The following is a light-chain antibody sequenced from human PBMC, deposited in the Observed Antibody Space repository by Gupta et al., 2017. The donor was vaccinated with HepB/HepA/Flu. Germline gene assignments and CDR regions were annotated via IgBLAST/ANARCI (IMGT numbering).Light chain of an antibody. Sequence: QSVLTQPPSASGTPVPRVTISCSGSTSNSGVNTVNWQQHLPGSAHKLRIEHNGQRPSGVTDRFSSSTSGTSAYRVLIVPQSGDEAEDDYEAQPDDIDVRVFGGGTKLTVL. CDR3: EAQPDDIDVRV. J-gene: IGLJ2*01. CDR1: TSNSGVNT. V-gene: IGLV1-44*01. CDR2: HNG.